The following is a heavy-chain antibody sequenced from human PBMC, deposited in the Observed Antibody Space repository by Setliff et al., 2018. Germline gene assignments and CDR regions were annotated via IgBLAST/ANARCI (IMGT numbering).Heavy chain of an antibody. Sequence: KPSETLSLTCTVSGGSISSSSYYWGWIRQPPGKGLEWIGSIYYSGSTYYNPSLKSRVTISVDTSKNQFSLKLSSVTAADTAVYYCARMAQLLWFGELWDYFDYWGQGTLVTVSS. J-gene: IGHJ4*02. CDR3: ARMAQLLWFGELWDYFDY. CDR2: IYYSGST. D-gene: IGHD3-10*01. V-gene: IGHV4-39*01. CDR1: GGSISSSSYY.